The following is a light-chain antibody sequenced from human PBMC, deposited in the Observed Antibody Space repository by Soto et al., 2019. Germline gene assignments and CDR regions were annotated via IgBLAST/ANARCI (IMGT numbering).Light chain of an antibody. CDR2: KAS. CDR3: HHYNSYSEA. CDR1: QTISSW. J-gene: IGKJ1*01. V-gene: IGKV1-5*03. Sequence: DIQMTQSPSTLSGSVGDRVTITCRASQTISSWLAWYQQKPGKAPKLLIYKASTLKSGVPSRFSGSGSGTEFTLTISSLQPDDCATYYCHHYNSYSEAFGQGTKVDIK.